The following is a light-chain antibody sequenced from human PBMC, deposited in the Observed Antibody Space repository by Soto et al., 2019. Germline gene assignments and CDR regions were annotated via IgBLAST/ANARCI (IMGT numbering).Light chain of an antibody. Sequence: DIPMTQSPSSLSASIGGRVIITCRASQSLNYYLNWYQQQPGKAPKLLVSTAASLRSGVPSRFSGSASGTDFPLTISSLQPEDFATYYCQQVCITASTLGQGTKTEI. CDR2: TAA. CDR3: QQVCITAST. V-gene: IGKV1-39*01. J-gene: IGKJ2*01. CDR1: QSLNYY.